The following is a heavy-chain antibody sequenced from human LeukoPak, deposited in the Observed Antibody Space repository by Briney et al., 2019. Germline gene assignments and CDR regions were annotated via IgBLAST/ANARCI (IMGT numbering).Heavy chain of an antibody. J-gene: IGHJ6*03. CDR3: ARDADGSSWWGPSYYYYYMDV. CDR2: ISYDGSNK. CDR1: GFTFSSYA. V-gene: IGHV3-30-3*01. Sequence: GGSLRLSCAASGFTFSSYAMHWVRQAPGKGLEWVAVISYDGSNKYYADSVKGRFTISRDNSKNTLYLQMNSLRAEDTAVYYCARDADGSSWWGPSYYYYYMDVWGKGTTVTVSS. D-gene: IGHD6-13*01.